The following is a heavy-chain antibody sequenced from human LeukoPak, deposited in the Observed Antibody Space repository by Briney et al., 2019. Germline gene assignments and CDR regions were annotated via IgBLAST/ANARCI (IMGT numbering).Heavy chain of an antibody. Sequence: GGSLRLSCAASGFTFSSYWMSWVRQAPGKGLVWVSRIKSDGSSTSYADSVKGRFTISRDNSKNTLYLQMNSLRSDDTAVYYCARVGLGYCSGGSCYYFDYWGQGTLVTVSS. CDR1: GFTFSSYW. D-gene: IGHD2-15*01. V-gene: IGHV3-74*01. J-gene: IGHJ4*02. CDR3: ARVGLGYCSGGSCYYFDY. CDR2: IKSDGSST.